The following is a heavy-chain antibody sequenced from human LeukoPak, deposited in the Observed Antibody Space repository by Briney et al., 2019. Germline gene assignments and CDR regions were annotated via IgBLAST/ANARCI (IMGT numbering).Heavy chain of an antibody. V-gene: IGHV3-23*01. J-gene: IGHJ4*02. CDR2: VNGGGSST. CDR1: GFTFSASA. Sequence: GGSLRLSCAASGFTFSASAMNWVRQAPAKGLEWVSSVNGGGSSTYYAGSVKGRFTISRDNSRSTLYLQMNSLRVEDTAVYYCAKGPVVTLDYWGQGTLVSVSS. CDR3: AKGPVVTLDY. D-gene: IGHD4-23*01.